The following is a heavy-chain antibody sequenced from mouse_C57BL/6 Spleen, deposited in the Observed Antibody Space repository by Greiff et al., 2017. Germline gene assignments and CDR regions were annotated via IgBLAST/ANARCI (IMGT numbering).Heavy chain of an antibody. CDR2: IYPGDGDT. CDR3: ARGSSYGRDYYAMDY. CDR1: GYAFSSSW. V-gene: IGHV1-82*01. Sequence: VQLQQSGPELVKPGASVKISCKASGYAFSSSWMNWVKQRPGKGLEWIGRIYPGDGDTNYNGKFKGKATLTADKSSSTAYMQLSSLTSEDSAVYFCARGSSYGRDYYAMDYWGQGTSVTVSS. J-gene: IGHJ4*01. D-gene: IGHD1-1*01.